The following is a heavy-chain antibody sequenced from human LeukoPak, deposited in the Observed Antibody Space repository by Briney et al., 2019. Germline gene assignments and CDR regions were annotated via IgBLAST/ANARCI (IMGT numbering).Heavy chain of an antibody. CDR3: AREGAGYYGSGSYSYYYYGMDV. J-gene: IGHJ6*02. V-gene: IGHV1-69*13. CDR2: IIPIFGTA. CDR1: GGTFSSYA. Sequence: ASVKVSCKASGGTFSSYAISWVRQAPGQGLEWMGGIIPIFGTANYAQKFQGRVTITADESTSTAYMELSSLRSEDTAVYYCAREGAGYYGSGSYSYYYYGMDVWGQGTTVTVSS. D-gene: IGHD3-10*01.